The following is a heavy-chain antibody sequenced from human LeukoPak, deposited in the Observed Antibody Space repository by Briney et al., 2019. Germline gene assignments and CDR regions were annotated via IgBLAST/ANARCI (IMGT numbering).Heavy chain of an antibody. CDR1: GYTFTGHY. Sequence: ASVKVSCKASGYTFTGHYIHWVRQAPGQGLEWMGWINPNSGATNYAQKLQGRVTMTTDTSTSTAYMELGSLRSDDTAVYYCARGPGGRSGYYPLEDYYYYYYMDVWGKGTTVTVSS. CDR2: INPNSGAT. CDR3: ARGPGGRSGYYPLEDYYYYYYMDV. J-gene: IGHJ6*03. V-gene: IGHV1-2*02. D-gene: IGHD3-22*01.